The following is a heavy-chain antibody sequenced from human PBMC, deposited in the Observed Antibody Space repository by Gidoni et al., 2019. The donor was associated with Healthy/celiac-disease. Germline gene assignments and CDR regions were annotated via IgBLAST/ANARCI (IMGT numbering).Heavy chain of an antibody. Sequence: EVQLLESGGGLVQPGGSLRLSCAASGFTFSSYAMSWVRQAPGKGLEWVSAISGSGGSTYYADSVKGRFTISRDNSKNTLYLQMNSLRAEDTAVYYCAKTYYDSSGLGLSDFDYWGQGTLVTVSS. CDR2: ISGSGGST. D-gene: IGHD3-22*01. CDR3: AKTYYDSSGLGLSDFDY. J-gene: IGHJ4*02. V-gene: IGHV3-23*01. CDR1: GFTFSSYA.